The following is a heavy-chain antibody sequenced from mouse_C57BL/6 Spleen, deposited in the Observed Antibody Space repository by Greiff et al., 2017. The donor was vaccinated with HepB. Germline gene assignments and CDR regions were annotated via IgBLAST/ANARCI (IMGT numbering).Heavy chain of an antibody. CDR3: ARSSSGYVDYFDY. CDR2: IYPSDSET. D-gene: IGHD3-2*02. J-gene: IGHJ2*01. CDR1: GYTFTSYW. V-gene: IGHV1-61*01. Sequence: QVQLQPGAELVRPGSSVKLSCKASGYTFTSYWMDWVKQRPGQGLEWIGNIYPSDSETHYNQKFKDKATLTVDKSSSTAYMQLSSLTSEDSAVYYCARSSSGYVDYFDYWGQGTTLTVSS.